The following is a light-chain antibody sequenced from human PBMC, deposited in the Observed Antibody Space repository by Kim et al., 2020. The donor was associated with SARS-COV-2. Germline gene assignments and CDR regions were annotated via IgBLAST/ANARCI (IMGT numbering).Light chain of an antibody. J-gene: IGLJ2*01. CDR3: QAWDSNTGV. CDR1: KLGDKY. CDR2: QDT. V-gene: IGLV3-1*01. Sequence: SYELTQPPSVSVSPGQTASITCSGDKLGDKYACWYQQKSGQSPVLVIYQDTKRPSGIPARFSGSNSGNTVTLTISGTQAMDEADYYCQAWDSNTGVFGGGTQLTVL.